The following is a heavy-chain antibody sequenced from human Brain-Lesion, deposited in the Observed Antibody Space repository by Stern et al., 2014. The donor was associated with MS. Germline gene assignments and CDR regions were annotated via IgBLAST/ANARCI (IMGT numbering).Heavy chain of an antibody. CDR2: FDPEDGGT. D-gene: IGHD1-26*01. Sequence: QMQLVESGAEVKKPGASVKVSCKASGYTLTDLSMHWVRQAPGQGLEWMGGFDPEDGGTISAQTFQGSVTMTGDTSPDTAHTQLSSLRSEDTAVYYCATLSPGAGGNYFRLFDYWGPGTLVTGSS. J-gene: IGHJ4*02. CDR3: ATLSPGAGGNYFRLFDY. V-gene: IGHV1-24*01. CDR1: GYTLTDLS.